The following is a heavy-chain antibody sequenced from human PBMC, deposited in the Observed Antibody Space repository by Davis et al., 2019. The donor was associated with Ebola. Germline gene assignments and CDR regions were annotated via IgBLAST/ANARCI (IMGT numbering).Heavy chain of an antibody. J-gene: IGHJ4*02. D-gene: IGHD6-19*01. CDR3: AREGGYSSGWYAFDY. V-gene: IGHV1-69*08. Sequence: SVKVSCKASGDTFSTYTFTWVRQAPGQGLECMGRIIPLLGEANYAQKFQGRVTITADKSTSTAYMELSSLRSEDTAVYYCAREGGYSSGWYAFDYWGQGTLVTVSS. CDR1: GDTFSTYT. CDR2: IIPLLGEA.